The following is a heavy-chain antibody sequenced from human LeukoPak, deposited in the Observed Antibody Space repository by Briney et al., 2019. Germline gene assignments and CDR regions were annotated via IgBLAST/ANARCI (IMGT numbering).Heavy chain of an antibody. CDR2: ISGSGGST. D-gene: IGHD6-6*01. CDR3: ARVVIPGQATDFDN. CDR1: GFTFSSYA. J-gene: IGHJ4*02. V-gene: IGHV3-23*01. Sequence: GGSLRLSCAASGFTFSSYAMSWVRQAPGKGLEWVSAISGSGGSTYYADSVKGRFTISRDNSKNTLYLQMNSLRAEDTAGYYCARVVIPGQATDFDNWGQGTLVTVSS.